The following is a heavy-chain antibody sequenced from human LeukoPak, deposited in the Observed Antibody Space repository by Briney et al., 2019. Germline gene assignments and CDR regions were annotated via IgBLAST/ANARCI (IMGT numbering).Heavy chain of an antibody. V-gene: IGHV3-48*03. CDR3: AKNKRGSTYSSINY. D-gene: IGHD6-13*01. Sequence: GSLRLSCAASGFTFSSYEMNWVRQAPGKGLEWLSYISGSGRTIYYADSVKGRFTISRDDSKNTLYLQMNTLRAEDTAVYYCAKNKRGSTYSSINYWGQGTLVTVSS. CDR1: GFTFSSYE. J-gene: IGHJ4*02. CDR2: ISGSGRTI.